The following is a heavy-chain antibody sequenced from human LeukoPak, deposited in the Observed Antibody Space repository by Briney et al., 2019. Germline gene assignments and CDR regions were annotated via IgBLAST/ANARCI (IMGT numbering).Heavy chain of an antibody. Sequence: PGGSLRLSCAASGFTFNNAWMSWVRQAPGKGLEWVSRIKSKTDGGTTDYAAPVKGRFTISRDDSKNALYLQMNSLKTEDTAVYYCRTLVGPTFPWGQGTLVTVSS. D-gene: IGHD1-26*01. CDR2: IKSKTDGGTT. J-gene: IGHJ5*02. CDR1: GFTFNNAW. V-gene: IGHV3-15*01. CDR3: RTLVGPTFP.